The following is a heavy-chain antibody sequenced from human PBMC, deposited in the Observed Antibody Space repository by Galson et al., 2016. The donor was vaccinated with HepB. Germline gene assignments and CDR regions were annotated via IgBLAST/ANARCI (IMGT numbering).Heavy chain of an antibody. CDR2: IKTSTGGT. V-gene: IGHV1-18*04. CDR3: ARGLADF. Sequence: QSGAEVKKPGASVKVSCKASGYTFTNYGVTWVRQAPGQGLEWMGMIKTSTGGTNYAQKFQGRVAMTSDTSTSTVYLELRSLTADDTAVYYCARGLADFWGQGALVTVSS. CDR1: GYTFTNYG. D-gene: IGHD3-3*01. J-gene: IGHJ4*02.